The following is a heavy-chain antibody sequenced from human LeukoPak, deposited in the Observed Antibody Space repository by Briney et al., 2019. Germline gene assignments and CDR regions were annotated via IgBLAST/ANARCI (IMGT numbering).Heavy chain of an antibody. Sequence: GGSLRLTCASSGFTFSSYGMHWVRQAPGKGLEWVAFIRYDGSNKYYADSVKGRFIISRDNSKNTLYLQMNSLRAEDRAVYYCAKDLVSVAGNEYWGQGTLVTVSS. CDR3: AKDLVSVAGNEY. J-gene: IGHJ4*02. V-gene: IGHV3-30*02. D-gene: IGHD6-19*01. CDR2: IRYDGSNK. CDR1: GFTFSSYG.